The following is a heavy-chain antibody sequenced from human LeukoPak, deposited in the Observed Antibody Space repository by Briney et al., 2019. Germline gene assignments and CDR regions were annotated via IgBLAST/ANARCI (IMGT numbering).Heavy chain of an antibody. CDR2: ITGSGGST. CDR3: ARDLWYSSGK. J-gene: IGHJ4*02. Sequence: GGSLRLSCAASGFTFSNYGLSWVRQAPGKGLEWVSGITGSGGSTYYADSVKGRFTISRDNSKNTLYLQMNSLRAEDTAVYYCARDLWYSSGKWGQGTLVTVSS. D-gene: IGHD6-19*01. V-gene: IGHV3-23*01. CDR1: GFTFSNYG.